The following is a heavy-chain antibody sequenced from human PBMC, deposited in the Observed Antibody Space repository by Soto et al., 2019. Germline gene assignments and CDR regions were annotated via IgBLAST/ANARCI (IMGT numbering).Heavy chain of an antibody. Sequence: QVQLVQSGAEMKTPGDSMRVSCKASGYGFNSYYIHWLRQAPGQGPEWIGIINPSGGKTSQGKKFQGRVTMTTDMYMNTVHMELSSLTSEDTAAYYCARGISGGRLHVGVYGFDIWGQGTKVTVSS. J-gene: IGHJ3*02. CDR3: ARGISGGRLHVGVYGFDI. CDR2: INPSGGKT. CDR1: GYGFNSYY. V-gene: IGHV1-46*02. D-gene: IGHD1-26*01.